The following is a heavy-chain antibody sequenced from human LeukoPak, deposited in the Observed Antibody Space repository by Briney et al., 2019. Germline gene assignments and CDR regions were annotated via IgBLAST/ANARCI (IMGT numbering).Heavy chain of an antibody. CDR2: IIPIFGTA. D-gene: IGHD5-18*01. J-gene: IGHJ6*03. CDR3: ARGGYSYGYGWAYYYYYMDV. V-gene: IGHV1-69*13. CDR1: GGTFSSYA. Sequence: ASVKVSCKASGGTFSSYAISWVRQAPGQGLEWMGGIIPIFGTANYAQKFQGRVTITADESTSTAYMELSSLRSDDTAVYYCARGGYSYGYGWAYYYYYMDVWGKGTTVTISS.